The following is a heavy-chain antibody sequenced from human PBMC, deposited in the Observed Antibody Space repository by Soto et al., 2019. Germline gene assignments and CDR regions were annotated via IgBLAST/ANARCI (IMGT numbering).Heavy chain of an antibody. CDR3: ARMVVTANYYYYGMDV. Sequence: ETLSLTCTVSGGSISSYYWSWIRQPPGKGLEWIGYIYYSGSTNYNPSLKSRVTISVDTSKNQFSLKLSSVTAADTAVYYCARMVVTANYYYYGMDVWGQGTTVTVSS. V-gene: IGHV4-59*01. CDR1: GGSISSYY. CDR2: IYYSGST. D-gene: IGHD2-21*02. J-gene: IGHJ6*02.